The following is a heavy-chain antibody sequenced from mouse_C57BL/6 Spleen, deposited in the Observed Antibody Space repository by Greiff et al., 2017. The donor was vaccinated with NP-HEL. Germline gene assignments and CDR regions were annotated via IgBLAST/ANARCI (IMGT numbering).Heavy chain of an antibody. Sequence: QVQLQQSGPGLVQPSQSLSITCTVSGFSLTSYGVHWVRQSPGKGLEWLGVIWSGGSTDYNAAFISRLSISKDNSKSQVFFKMNSLQADDTAIYYCARNGDYYGSSSYWYFDVWGTGTTVTVSS. CDR3: ARNGDYYGSSSYWYFDV. D-gene: IGHD1-1*01. J-gene: IGHJ1*03. CDR1: GFSLTSYG. V-gene: IGHV2-2*01. CDR2: IWSGGST.